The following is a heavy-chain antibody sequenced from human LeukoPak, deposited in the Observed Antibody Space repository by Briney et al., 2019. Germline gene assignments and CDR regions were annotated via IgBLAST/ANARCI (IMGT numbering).Heavy chain of an antibody. D-gene: IGHD1-1*01. J-gene: IGHJ4*02. Sequence: GGSLRLSCAASGFTFSSYPMHWVRQAPGKGLEWVAVISYDGSNKYYADSVKGRFTISRDNSKNTLYLQMNSLRAEDTAAYYCAREQDDAPFDYWGQGTLVTVSS. V-gene: IGHV3-30-3*01. CDR1: GFTFSSYP. CDR2: ISYDGSNK. CDR3: AREQDDAPFDY.